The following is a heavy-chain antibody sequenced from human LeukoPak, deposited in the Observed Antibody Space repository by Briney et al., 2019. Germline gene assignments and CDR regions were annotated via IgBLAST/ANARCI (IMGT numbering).Heavy chain of an antibody. V-gene: IGHV3-30-3*01. Sequence: GGSPRLSCAASGFTFSSYAMHWVRQAPGKGLEWVAVISYDGSNKYYADSVKGRFTISRDNSKNTLYLQMNSLRAEDTAVYYCARNLKLDCGGRMDVWGQGTTVTVSS. J-gene: IGHJ6*02. CDR3: ARNLKLDCGGRMDV. CDR1: GFTFSSYA. D-gene: IGHD2-21*02. CDR2: ISYDGSNK.